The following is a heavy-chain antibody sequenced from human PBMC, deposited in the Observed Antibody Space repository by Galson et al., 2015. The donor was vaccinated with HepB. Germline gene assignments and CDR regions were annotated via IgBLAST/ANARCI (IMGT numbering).Heavy chain of an antibody. J-gene: IGHJ4*02. CDR2: ISGASSHI. V-gene: IGHV3-21*01. CDR1: GLTFSTYS. Sequence: SLRLSCAVSGLTFSTYSMNWVRQAPGKGLEWVSSISGASSHIYYADSLKGRFTISRDNAKNSLFLQMNSLRAEDTAVYYCATGDSGYGSRSDYNFAYWGLGTLVTVSS. D-gene: IGHD3-10*01. CDR3: ATGDSGYGSRSDYNFAY.